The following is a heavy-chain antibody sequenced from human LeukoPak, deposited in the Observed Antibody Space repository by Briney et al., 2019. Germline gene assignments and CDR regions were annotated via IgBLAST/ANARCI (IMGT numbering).Heavy chain of an antibody. D-gene: IGHD3-10*01. CDR2: ISAYNGNT. CDR1: GYTFTSYG. CDR3: ASRKYYTSGTETGYYLDY. J-gene: IGHJ4*02. Sequence: ASVKVSCKASGYTFTSYGISWVRQAPGQGLEWMGWISAYNGNTNYAQKLQGRVTMTTDTSASTAYMELRSLTSDNTAVYYCASRKYYTSGTETGYYLDYWGQGTLVTVSS. V-gene: IGHV1-18*01.